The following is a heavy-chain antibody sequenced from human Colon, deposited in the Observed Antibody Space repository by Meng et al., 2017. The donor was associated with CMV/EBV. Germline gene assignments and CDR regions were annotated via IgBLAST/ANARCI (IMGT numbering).Heavy chain of an antibody. J-gene: IGHJ5*02. CDR3: ARVWRGRWFAP. CDR1: VFTFTDHY. Sequence: CAASVFTFTDHYMDWVRLAPGKGLEWVGRIRNKANSYTTEYAASVKGRFTISRDDSKNSVYLQMNSLKTDDTAVYYCARVWRGRWFAPWGQGTLVTVSS. V-gene: IGHV3-72*01. D-gene: IGHD2-21*01. CDR2: IRNKANSYTT.